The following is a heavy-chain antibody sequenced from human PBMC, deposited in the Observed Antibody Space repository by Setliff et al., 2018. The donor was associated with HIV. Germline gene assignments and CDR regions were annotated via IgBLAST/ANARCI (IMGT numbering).Heavy chain of an antibody. D-gene: IGHD3-10*01. CDR1: RSTFNSHT. CDR3: VRGVQSPPHYSYYYMDV. V-gene: IGHV1-69*02. CDR2: IIPILGVA. Sequence: SVKVSCKASRSTFNSHTINWVRQAPGQGLDWMGRIIPILGVANSAQRFQGKVTITADKSTSTAYMELTSLRFDDTAMYYCVRGVQSPPHYSYYYMDVWGEGTMVTVS. J-gene: IGHJ6*03.